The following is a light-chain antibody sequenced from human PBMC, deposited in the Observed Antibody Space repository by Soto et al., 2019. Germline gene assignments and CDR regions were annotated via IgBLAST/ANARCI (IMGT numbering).Light chain of an antibody. CDR1: QTLRGNF. CDR2: AAS. CDR3: QHYGYSAPYP. V-gene: IGKV3-20*01. J-gene: IGKJ2*01. Sequence: EIVLTQSPGTLSLSPGQRATLSCRASQTLRGNFLAWYQQKHGQAPSLLIYAASSRAAGIPDKFSGSGSGTNFPPTISRMEPEDFAVYYCQHYGYSAPYPFGPGTKLEIK.